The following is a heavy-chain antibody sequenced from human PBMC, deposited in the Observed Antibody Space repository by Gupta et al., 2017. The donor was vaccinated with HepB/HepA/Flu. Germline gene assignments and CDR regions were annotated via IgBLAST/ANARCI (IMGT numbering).Heavy chain of an antibody. J-gene: IGHJ5*01. V-gene: IGHV3-48*03. Sequence: QLVESGGGLVQPGGSLRLSCAASGFTFSSSEMTWLRQAQGKGLEWSSYFSSTGNTIYYADSVEGRFTISRDNAKNSLYLQMDSLSAEDTAVYHCATRRGGDCSATACYGWLDSWGQGTLVTVSS. CDR1: GFTFSSSE. CDR3: ATRRGGDCSATACYGWLDS. CDR2: FSSTGNTI. D-gene: IGHD2-2*01.